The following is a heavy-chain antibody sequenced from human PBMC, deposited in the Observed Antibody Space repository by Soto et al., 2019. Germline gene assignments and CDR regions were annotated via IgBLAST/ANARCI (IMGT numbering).Heavy chain of an antibody. V-gene: IGHV3-21*01. D-gene: IGHD1-26*01. J-gene: IGHJ3*02. CDR1: GFTFSSYS. Sequence: GGSLRLSCAASGFTFSSYSMNWVRQAPGKGLEWVSSISSSSSYIYYADSVKGRFTISRDNAKNSLYLQMNSLRAEDTAVYYCARDLWELRNAFDIWGQGTVVTVSS. CDR2: ISSSSSYI. CDR3: ARDLWELRNAFDI.